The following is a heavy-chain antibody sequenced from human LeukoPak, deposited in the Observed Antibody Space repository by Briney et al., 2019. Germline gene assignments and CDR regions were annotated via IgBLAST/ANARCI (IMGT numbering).Heavy chain of an antibody. J-gene: IGHJ4*02. V-gene: IGHV3-48*03. CDR1: GFSFSSFE. D-gene: IGHD5-12*01. CDR2: ISNNFYT. Sequence: PGGCLRLSCVVSGFSFSSFEMNWVRQAPGKGLEWVSYISNNFYTHYADSVKGRFTISRDNARESLYLQMNSLRAEDTAIYYCARSLSGYITDPFFDQWGQGALVTVSS. CDR3: ARSLSGYITDPFFDQ.